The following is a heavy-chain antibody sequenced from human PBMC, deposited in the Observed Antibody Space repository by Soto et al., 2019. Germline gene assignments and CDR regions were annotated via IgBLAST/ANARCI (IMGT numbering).Heavy chain of an antibody. V-gene: IGHV4-34*01. Sequence: SETLSLTCAVYGGSFSGYYWSWIRQPPGKGLEWVGEINHSGSTNYNPSLKSRVTISVDTSKNQFSLKLSSVTAADTAVYYCARESITIFEVVTDYYGLDVWGQGTTVTVSS. J-gene: IGHJ6*02. CDR1: GGSFSGYY. CDR3: ARESITIFEVVTDYYGLDV. D-gene: IGHD3-3*01. CDR2: INHSGST.